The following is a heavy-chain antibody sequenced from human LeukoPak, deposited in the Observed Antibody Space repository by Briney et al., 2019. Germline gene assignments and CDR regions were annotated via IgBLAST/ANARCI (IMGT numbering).Heavy chain of an antibody. CDR3: AKGRAAAGITSLFDI. J-gene: IGHJ3*02. CDR1: GFTVSSNY. Sequence: PGGSLRLSCAASGFTVSSNYMSWVRQAPEKGLEWVSAISGSGGSTYYADSVKGRFTISRDNSKNTLYLQMNSLRAEDTAVYYCAKGRAAAGITSLFDIWGQGTMVTVSS. D-gene: IGHD6-13*01. CDR2: ISGSGGST. V-gene: IGHV3-23*01.